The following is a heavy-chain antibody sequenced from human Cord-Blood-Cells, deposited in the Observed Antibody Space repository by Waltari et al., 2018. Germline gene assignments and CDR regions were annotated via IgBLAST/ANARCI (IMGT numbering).Heavy chain of an antibody. CDR1: GGSFSGYY. CDR3: ARGGGYYYDSSGYYYYYGMDV. CDR2: INHSGST. J-gene: IGHJ6*02. Sequence: QVQLQQWGAGLLKPSETLSLTCAVYGGSFSGYYWSWIRQPPGKGLEWIGEINHSGSTTYTPPPKSRVTISVDPSKNQFSLKLSSVTAADTAVYYCARGGGYYYDSSGYYYYYGMDVWGQGTTVTVSS. D-gene: IGHD3-22*01. V-gene: IGHV4-34*01.